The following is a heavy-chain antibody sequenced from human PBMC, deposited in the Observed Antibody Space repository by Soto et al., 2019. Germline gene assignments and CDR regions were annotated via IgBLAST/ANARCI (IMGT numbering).Heavy chain of an antibody. CDR1: GGSFSGYY. Sequence: SETLSLTCAVYGGSFSGYYWNWSRQPPGKGLEWIGEINHRGRTKYNPSLKSRVTISVDTSKNQFSLKLSSVTAADTAVYYCARVRDNYDVLTGYYKAFDYWGQGTLVTVSS. CDR2: INHRGRT. D-gene: IGHD3-9*01. J-gene: IGHJ4*02. V-gene: IGHV4-34*01. CDR3: ARVRDNYDVLTGYYKAFDY.